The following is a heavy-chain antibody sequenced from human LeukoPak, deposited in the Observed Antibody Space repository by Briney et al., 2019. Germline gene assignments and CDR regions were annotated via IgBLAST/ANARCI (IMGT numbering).Heavy chain of an antibody. CDR3: AKEYSGYDLPFDY. CDR1: GFTFSSSA. J-gene: IGHJ4*02. V-gene: IGHV3-23*01. D-gene: IGHD5-12*01. CDR2: ISGGGGST. Sequence: GGSLRLSCAASGFTFSSSAMSWVRQAPGKGLEWLSTISGGGGSTYYADSVKGRFTISRDNSKNTLYLQMNSLRAEDTAVYYCAKEYSGYDLPFDYWGQGTLVTVSS.